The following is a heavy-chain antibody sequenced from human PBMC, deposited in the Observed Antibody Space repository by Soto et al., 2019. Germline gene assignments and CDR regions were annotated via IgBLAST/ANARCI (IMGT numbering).Heavy chain of an antibody. Sequence: PGGSPKISCKGSGYSFAGYWITWVRQKPGKGLEWMGRIDPSDSQTYYSPSFRGHVTISVTKSITTVFLQWSSLRASDTAMYYWGRQICVSDTGPHLQYSSDAWGQGTPVTVPS. V-gene: IGHV5-10-1*01. J-gene: IGHJ5*02. D-gene: IGHD5-18*01. CDR2: IDPSDSQT. CDR1: GYSFAGYW. CDR3: GRQICVSDTGPHLQYSSDA.